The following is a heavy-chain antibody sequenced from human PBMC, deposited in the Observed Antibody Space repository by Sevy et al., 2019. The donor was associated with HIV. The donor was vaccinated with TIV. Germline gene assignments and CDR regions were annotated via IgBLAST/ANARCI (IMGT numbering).Heavy chain of an antibody. D-gene: IGHD1-26*01. CDR2: ISGSGGST. Sequence: GESLKISCAASGFTFSSYAMSWVRQAPGKGLEWVSAISGSGGSTYYADSVKGRFTISRDNSKNTLYLQMNSLRAEDTAVYYCEKDQEVGATNESDYWGQGTLVTVSS. CDR1: GFTFSSYA. J-gene: IGHJ4*02. V-gene: IGHV3-23*01. CDR3: EKDQEVGATNESDY.